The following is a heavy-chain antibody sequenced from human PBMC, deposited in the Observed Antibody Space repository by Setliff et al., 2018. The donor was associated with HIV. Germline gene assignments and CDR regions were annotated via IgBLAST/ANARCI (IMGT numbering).Heavy chain of an antibody. Sequence: PSETLSLTCTVSGASTSSSTDYWGWIRQSPGKGLEWIGSRYYSGSTYQNPSLKSRVTIPVDTSKNQFSLELSSVTAADTAVYYCARLRYGSGIPLDVWGTGISVTVSS. CDR1: GASTSSSTDY. J-gene: IGHJ6*04. D-gene: IGHD3-10*01. CDR3: ARLRYGSGIPLDV. V-gene: IGHV4-39*01. CDR2: RYYSGST.